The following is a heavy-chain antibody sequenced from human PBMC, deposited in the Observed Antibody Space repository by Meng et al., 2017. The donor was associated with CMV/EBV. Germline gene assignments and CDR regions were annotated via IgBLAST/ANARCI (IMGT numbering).Heavy chain of an antibody. Sequence: HVQLVQSGVEVKKPGASVKVSCKAYRCTFRSYAIGWVRQAPGKGLEWMGGIIPIFGPANYAQKFQGRVTITADESTSTSYMELSSLRSEDTAVYYCARMPRDGYNYIDYWGQGTLVTGSS. D-gene: IGHD5-24*01. CDR2: IIPIFGPA. CDR1: RCTFRSYA. V-gene: IGHV1-69*12. CDR3: ARMPRDGYNYIDY. J-gene: IGHJ4*02.